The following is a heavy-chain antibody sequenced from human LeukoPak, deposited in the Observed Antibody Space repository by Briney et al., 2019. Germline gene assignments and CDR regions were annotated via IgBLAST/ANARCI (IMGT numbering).Heavy chain of an antibody. CDR2: ISGSGGST. V-gene: IGHV3-23*01. CDR1: GSTFSSYG. D-gene: IGHD3-16*01. Sequence: PGGSLRLSCAASGSTFSSYGMSWVRQAPGKGLEWVSAISGSGGSTYYADSVKGRFTISRDNSKNTLYLQMNSLRAEDTAVYYCAKAPERGPYYFDYWGQGTLVTVSS. CDR3: AKAPERGPYYFDY. J-gene: IGHJ4*02.